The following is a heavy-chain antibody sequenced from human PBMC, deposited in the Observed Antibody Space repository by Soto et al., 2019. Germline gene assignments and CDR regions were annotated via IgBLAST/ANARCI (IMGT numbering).Heavy chain of an antibody. Sequence: PSETLSLTCTVSGGTISSYDWSWIRQPPGKGLEWIGYIYYSGSTNYNPSLKSRVTISVDTSKNQFSLKLSSVTAADTAVYYCARGIRYFDWLLSAFDYWGQGTLVTVSS. CDR2: IYYSGST. J-gene: IGHJ4*02. V-gene: IGHV4-59*01. D-gene: IGHD3-9*01. CDR3: ARGIRYFDWLLSAFDY. CDR1: GGTISSYD.